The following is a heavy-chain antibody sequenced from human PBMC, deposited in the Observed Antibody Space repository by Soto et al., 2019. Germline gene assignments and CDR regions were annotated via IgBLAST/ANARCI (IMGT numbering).Heavy chain of an antibody. CDR1: GFTFSSYA. D-gene: IGHD2-15*01. CDR3: AKHLSNGSPDY. J-gene: IGHJ4*02. Sequence: EVQLLESGGALVQPGGSLRLSCAASGFTFSSYAMSWVRQAPGKGLEWVSLISGSGGGTYYADSVKGRFTISRDNSKNRRYLQMNSLRAEDTAVFDCAKHLSNGSPDYWGQGTLVTVSS. V-gene: IGHV3-23*01. CDR2: ISGSGGGT.